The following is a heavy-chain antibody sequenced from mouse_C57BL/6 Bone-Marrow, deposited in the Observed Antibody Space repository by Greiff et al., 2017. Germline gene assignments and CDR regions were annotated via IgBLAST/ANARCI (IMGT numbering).Heavy chain of an antibody. Sequence: EVNLVESGGGLVKPGGSLKLSCAASGFTFSDYGMHWVRQAPEKGLEWVAYISSGSSTIYYADTVKGRFTISRDNAQNTLFLQMTSLGSGDTAMYDCARRCDYGSWFAYWGQGTLVTVSA. V-gene: IGHV5-17*01. CDR2: ISSGSSTI. CDR1: GFTFSDYG. J-gene: IGHJ3*01. D-gene: IGHD1-1*01. CDR3: ARRCDYGSWFAY.